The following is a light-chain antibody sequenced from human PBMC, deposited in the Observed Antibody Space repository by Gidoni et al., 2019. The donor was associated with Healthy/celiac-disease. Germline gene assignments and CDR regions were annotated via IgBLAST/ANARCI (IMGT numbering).Light chain of an antibody. CDR1: QSVLYSSNNKHY. V-gene: IGKV4-1*01. CDR3: QQYYSTPRT. Sequence: DIVLTQSPDSLAVSLGERATINCKSSQSVLYSSNNKHYLAWYQQKPGQPPKLLIYWASTRESGVPDRFSGSGSGTEFTLTISSLQAEDVAVYYCQQYYSTPRTFGQGTKVEIK. J-gene: IGKJ1*01. CDR2: WAS.